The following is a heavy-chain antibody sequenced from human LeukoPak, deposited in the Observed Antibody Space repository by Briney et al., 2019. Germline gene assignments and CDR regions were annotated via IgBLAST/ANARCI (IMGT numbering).Heavy chain of an antibody. CDR1: GFTFSDYY. J-gene: IGHJ1*01. D-gene: IGHD1-26*01. CDR3: ARVGATWYFQH. CDR2: ISSSSSDT. V-gene: IGHV3-11*06. Sequence: PGGSLRLSCAASGFTFSDYYLTWIRQAPGKGLEWVSYISSSSSDTNYADSVRGRFTISRDNPNKSLYLQMNSLRDEDTAVYYCARVGATWYFQHWGQGALVTVSS.